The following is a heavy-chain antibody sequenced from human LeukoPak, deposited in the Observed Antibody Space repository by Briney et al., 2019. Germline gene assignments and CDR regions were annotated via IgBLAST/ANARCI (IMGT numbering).Heavy chain of an antibody. CDR1: GFTVSSNY. CDR3: LSASWAGPRDYYYYYGMDV. V-gene: IGHV3-53*05. J-gene: IGHJ6*02. D-gene: IGHD3-3*02. CDR2: IYSGGST. Sequence: PGGSLRLSCAASGFTVSSNYMSWVRQAPGKGLEWVSVIYSGGSTYYVDSVKGRFTISRDNSKNTLYLQMNSLRAEDTAVYYCLSASWAGPRDYYYYYGMDVWGQGTTVTVSS.